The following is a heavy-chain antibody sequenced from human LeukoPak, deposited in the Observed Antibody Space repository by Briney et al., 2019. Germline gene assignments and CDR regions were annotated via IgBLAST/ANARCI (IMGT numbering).Heavy chain of an antibody. CDR3: ARHYGP. CDR2: IYYSGST. D-gene: IGHD3-10*01. CDR1: GGSISSYY. V-gene: IGHV4-59*08. J-gene: IGHJ4*02. Sequence: SETLSLTCTVSGGSISSYYWSWIRQPPGKGLEWIGSIYYSGSTYYNPSLKSRVTISVDTSKNQFSLKLNSVTATDTAVYYCARHYGPWGQGTLVTVSS.